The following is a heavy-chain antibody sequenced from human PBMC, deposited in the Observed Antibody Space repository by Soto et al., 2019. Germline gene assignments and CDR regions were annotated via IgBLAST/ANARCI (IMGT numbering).Heavy chain of an antibody. CDR3: ARHEGRRRSSFKPYYYYGMDV. Sequence: GESLKISCEGSGYIFTTYWISWVRQMPGKGLEWVGSVDPSDSYTNYSPSFQGHVIISADKSTSTAYLQWSSLKASDTAMYYCARHEGRRRSSFKPYYYYGMDVWGQGTTVTVSS. CDR1: GYIFTTYW. J-gene: IGHJ6*02. V-gene: IGHV5-10-1*01. CDR2: VDPSDSYT. D-gene: IGHD6-6*01.